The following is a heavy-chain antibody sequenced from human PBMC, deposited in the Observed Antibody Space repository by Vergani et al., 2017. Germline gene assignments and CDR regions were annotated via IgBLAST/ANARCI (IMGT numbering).Heavy chain of an antibody. J-gene: IGHJ6*02. CDR1: GYTFTGYY. CDR2: INPNSGGT. CDR3: ARPGSGYYYRYYYYGMDV. Sequence: QVQLVQSGAEVKKPGASVKVPCKASGYTFTGYYMHWVRQAPGQGLEWMGWINPNSGGTNYAQKFQGRVTMTRDTSISTAYMELSRLRSDDTAVYYCARPGSGYYYRYYYYGMDVWGQGTTVTVSS. V-gene: IGHV1-2*02. D-gene: IGHD3-22*01.